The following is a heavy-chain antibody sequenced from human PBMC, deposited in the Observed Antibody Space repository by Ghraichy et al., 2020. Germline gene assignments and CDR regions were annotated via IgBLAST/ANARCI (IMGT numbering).Heavy chain of an antibody. CDR2: ISGSGGGR. J-gene: IGHJ4*02. D-gene: IGHD2-21*01. Sequence: GGSLRLSCAASGFTFSSYAMSWVRQAPGKGLEWVAAISGSGGGRYYADSVKGRFTISRDNSKNTLYLQMNSLRAEDTAVYYCAKSRLGDYPDYWGQGTLATVSS. CDR1: GFTFSSYA. CDR3: AKSRLGDYPDY. V-gene: IGHV3-23*01.